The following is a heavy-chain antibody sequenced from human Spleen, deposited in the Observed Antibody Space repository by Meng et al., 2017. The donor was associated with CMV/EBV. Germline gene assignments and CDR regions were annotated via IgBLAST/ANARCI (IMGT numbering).Heavy chain of an antibody. CDR2: IDWDDDK. CDR1: GISLSTRETR. Sequence: SGPTLVKPTQTLTLTCSVSGISLSTRETRVSWIRQSPGGALEWLARIDWDDDKFYSTSLKARLSISKDTFKNQVVLRMTNMDPADTATYFCARTGRRSSSFFDFWGLGTPVTVSS. J-gene: IGHJ4*02. CDR3: ARTGRRSSSFFDF. V-gene: IGHV2-70D*14. D-gene: IGHD6-6*01.